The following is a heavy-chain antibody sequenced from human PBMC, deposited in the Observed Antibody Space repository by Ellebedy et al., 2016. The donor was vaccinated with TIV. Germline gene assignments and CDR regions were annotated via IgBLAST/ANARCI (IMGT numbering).Heavy chain of an antibody. D-gene: IGHD6-19*01. J-gene: IGHJ4*02. CDR1: GFTFSTYA. CDR3: VKVIATSGLPYYFHY. V-gene: IGHV3-64D*09. Sequence: GESLKISCSGSGFTFSTYAMHWVRQAPGKGLEYVSAISGNGGSTYYADSVKGRFTISRDNSQHSLYLQMSSLRAEEPAVYYCVKVIATSGLPYYFHYWGQGTLVTVSS. CDR2: ISGNGGST.